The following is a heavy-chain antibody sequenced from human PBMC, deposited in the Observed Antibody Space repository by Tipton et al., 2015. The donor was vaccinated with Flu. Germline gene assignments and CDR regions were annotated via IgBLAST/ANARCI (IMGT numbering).Heavy chain of an antibody. V-gene: IGHV4-38-2*01. Sequence: GLVKPSETLSLTCLVSGDSIRSDYFWGWIRQPPGKGLEWIGQISRGGSAYYNSSLQGRVTISVDSSKNQFSLKLRSVTAADTAVYYCARHTGDSVRGVIDYWGQGTLVTVSS. CDR1: GDSIRSDYF. J-gene: IGHJ4*02. CDR3: ARHTGDSVRGVIDY. CDR2: ISRGGSA. D-gene: IGHD3-10*02.